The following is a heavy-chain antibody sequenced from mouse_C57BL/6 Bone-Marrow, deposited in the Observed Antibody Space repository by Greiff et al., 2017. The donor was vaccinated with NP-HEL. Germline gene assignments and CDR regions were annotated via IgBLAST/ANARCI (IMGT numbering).Heavy chain of an antibody. Sequence: ESGAELARPGASVKLSCKASGYTFTSYGISWVKQRTGQGLEWIGEIYPRSGNTYYNEKFKGKATLTADKSSSTAYMELRSLTSEDSAVYFCARSDYGSSYNWFAYWGQGTLVTVSA. CDR3: ARSDYGSSYNWFAY. CDR2: IYPRSGNT. J-gene: IGHJ3*01. D-gene: IGHD1-1*01. CDR1: GYTFTSYG. V-gene: IGHV1-81*01.